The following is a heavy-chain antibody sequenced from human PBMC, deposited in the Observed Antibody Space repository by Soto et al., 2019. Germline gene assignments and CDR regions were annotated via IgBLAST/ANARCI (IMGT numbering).Heavy chain of an antibody. Sequence: SQTLSFTCTVSRGSISSSSYYWGWIRQPPGKGLEWIGSIYYSVSPYYNPSLKSRVTISVVTSKKQFSLKLSSVTAADKAVYYCARQDTMRGGLTTVVTLVYFDYWGQGTLVTVSS. D-gene: IGHD4-17*01. CDR1: RGSISSSSYY. CDR2: IYYSVSP. V-gene: IGHV4-39*01. J-gene: IGHJ4*01. CDR3: ARQDTMRGGLTTVVTLVYFDY.